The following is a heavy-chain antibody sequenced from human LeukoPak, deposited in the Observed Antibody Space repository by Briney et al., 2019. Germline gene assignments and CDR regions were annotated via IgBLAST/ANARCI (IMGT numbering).Heavy chain of an antibody. CDR2: IYHSGST. D-gene: IGHD2-21*02. Sequence: PSETLSLTCAVSGGSISSSNWWSWVRQPPGKGLEWIGEIYHSGSTNYNPSLKSRVTISVDTSKNQFSLKLSSVTAADTAVYYCARDCGVVTAGGFDPWGQGTLVTVSS. J-gene: IGHJ5*02. CDR3: ARDCGVVTAGGFDP. CDR1: GGSISSSNW. V-gene: IGHV4-4*02.